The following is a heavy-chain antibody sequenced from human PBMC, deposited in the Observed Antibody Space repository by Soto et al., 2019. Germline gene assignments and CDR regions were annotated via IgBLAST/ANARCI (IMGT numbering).Heavy chain of an antibody. J-gene: IGHJ5*02. CDR2: ISYDDGSKT. V-gene: IGHV3-30*14. D-gene: IGHD3-10*01. Sequence: GGSLRLSCAASGFAFTNIPMHWVRQAPGKGLEWVALISYDDGSKTDYADSGEGRFTISRDNSKNTLYLQMNSLRAEDTAVYYCANSVRPLNWFDPWGQGTLVTAPQ. CDR1: GFAFTNIP. CDR3: ANSVRPLNWFDP.